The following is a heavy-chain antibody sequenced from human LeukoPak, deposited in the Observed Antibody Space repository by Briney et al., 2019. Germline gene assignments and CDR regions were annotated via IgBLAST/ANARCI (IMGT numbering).Heavy chain of an antibody. V-gene: IGHV3-23*01. CDR1: GFTFSSYG. J-gene: IGHJ4*02. CDR3: ARGYYYDSTAGY. CDR2: ISGSGGST. D-gene: IGHD3-22*01. Sequence: GGSLRLSCAASGFTFSSYGMSWVRQAPGKGLEWVSAISGSGGSTYYADSVKGRFTVSRDNAKNSLYLQMNSLRAEDTAVYYCARGYYYDSTAGYWGQGTLVTVSS.